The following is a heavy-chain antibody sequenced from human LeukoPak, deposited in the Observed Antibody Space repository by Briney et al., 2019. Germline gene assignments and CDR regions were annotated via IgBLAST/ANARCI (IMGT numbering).Heavy chain of an antibody. CDR1: GYTFTSYG. Sequence: ASVKVSCKASGYTFTSYGISWVRQAPGQGLEWMGWISAYNGNTNYAQKLQGRVTMTTDTSTSTAYMELRSPRSDDTAVYYCARDRPGPENTVVVPAAMGDYWGQGTLVTVSS. V-gene: IGHV1-18*01. D-gene: IGHD2-2*01. CDR2: ISAYNGNT. CDR3: ARDRPGPENTVVVPAAMGDY. J-gene: IGHJ4*02.